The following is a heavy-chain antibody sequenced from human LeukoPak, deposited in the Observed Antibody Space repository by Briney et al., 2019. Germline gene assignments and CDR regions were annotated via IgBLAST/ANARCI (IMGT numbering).Heavy chain of an antibody. V-gene: IGHV1-2*04. CDR2: INSNSGGT. D-gene: IGHD3-10*02. J-gene: IGHJ4*02. CDR1: GYTFTGYY. Sequence: ASVKVSCKASGYTFTGYYMHWVRQAPGQGLEWMGWINSNSGGTNYAQKFQGWVTMTRDTSTSTVYMELSSLRSEDTAVYYCARGTKFGELFWGQGTLVTVSS. CDR3: ARGTKFGELF.